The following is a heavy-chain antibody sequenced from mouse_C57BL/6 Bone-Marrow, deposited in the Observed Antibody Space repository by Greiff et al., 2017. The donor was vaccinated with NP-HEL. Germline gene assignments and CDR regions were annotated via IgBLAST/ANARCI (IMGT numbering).Heavy chain of an antibody. CDR1: GYTFTSYW. CDR3: ARPVYGSGIFWFAD. Sequence: QVQLQQPGAELVKPGASVKLSCKASGYTFTSYWMHWVKQRPGQGLEWIGMIHPNSGSTNYNEKFKSTATLTVDKSSSPAYMQLRSLTSEDSAVYYVARPVYGSGIFWFADWGQGTLVTVSA. V-gene: IGHV1-64*01. J-gene: IGHJ3*01. D-gene: IGHD1-1*01. CDR2: IHPNSGST.